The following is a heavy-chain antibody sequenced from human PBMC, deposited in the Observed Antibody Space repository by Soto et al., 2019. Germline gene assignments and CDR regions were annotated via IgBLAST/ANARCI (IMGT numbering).Heavy chain of an antibody. V-gene: IGHV4-39*01. CDR2: IYYSGST. CDR1: GGSISSSSYY. Sequence: SETLSLTCTVSGGSISSSSYYWGWIRQPPGKGLEWIGSIYYSGSTYYNPSLKSRVTISVDTSKNQFSLKLSSVTAADTAVYYCARIVQWLEYYYYYGMDVWGQGTTVTVSS. J-gene: IGHJ6*02. CDR3: ARIVQWLEYYYYYGMDV. D-gene: IGHD6-19*01.